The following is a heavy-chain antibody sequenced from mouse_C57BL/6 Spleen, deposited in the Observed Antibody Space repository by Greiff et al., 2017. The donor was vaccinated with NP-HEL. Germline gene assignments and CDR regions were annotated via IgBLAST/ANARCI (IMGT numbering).Heavy chain of an antibody. CDR2: IHPNSGGT. Sequence: QVQLQQPGAELVKPGASVKLSCTASGYTFTSYWMHWVKQRPGQGLEWIGMIHPNSGGTNYNAKFKSKATLTVDKSSSTAYMQLSSLTTEDYAVSYCARSERFAYWGQGTLVTVSA. J-gene: IGHJ3*01. CDR1: GYTFTSYW. CDR3: ARSERFAY. V-gene: IGHV1-64*01.